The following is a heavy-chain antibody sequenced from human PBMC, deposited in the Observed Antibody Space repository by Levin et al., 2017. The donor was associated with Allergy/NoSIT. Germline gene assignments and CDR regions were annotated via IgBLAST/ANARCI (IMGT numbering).Heavy chain of an antibody. V-gene: IGHV1-18*01. CDR3: ARDAADYDILTGYPDY. J-gene: IGHJ4*02. CDR2: ISAYNGNT. Sequence: GASVKVSCKASGYTFTSYGISWVRQAPGQGLEWMGWISAYNGNTNYAQKLQGRVTMTTDTSTSTAYMELRSLRSDDTAVYYCARDAADYDILTGYPDYWGQGTLVTVSS. D-gene: IGHD3-9*01. CDR1: GYTFTSYG.